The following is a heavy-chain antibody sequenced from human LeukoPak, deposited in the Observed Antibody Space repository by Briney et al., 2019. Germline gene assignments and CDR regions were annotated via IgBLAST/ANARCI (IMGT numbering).Heavy chain of an antibody. Sequence: SETLSLTCAVSGYSISSGYYWGWIRQPPGKGLEWIGSIYHSGSTYYNPSLKSRVTISVDTSKNQFSLKLSSVTAADTAVYYCARQSGGSYFSYWGQGTLVTVSS. J-gene: IGHJ4*02. V-gene: IGHV4-38-2*01. CDR2: IYHSGST. CDR3: ARQSGGSYFSY. D-gene: IGHD1-26*01. CDR1: GYSISSGYY.